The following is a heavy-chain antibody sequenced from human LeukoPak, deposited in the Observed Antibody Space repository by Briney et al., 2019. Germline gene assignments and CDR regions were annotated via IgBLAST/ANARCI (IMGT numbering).Heavy chain of an antibody. D-gene: IGHD3-10*01. Sequence: GGSLTLSCSASGFTFSRYAMHWVRQAPGKGLQYVPVISSNGGSTDYVDSVKGRSTISRDNSKSTLYLQMNSLRAEDTAVYYCEREGTASIDYWAQGSLVTVSS. CDR3: EREGTASIDY. CDR2: ISSNGGST. CDR1: GFTFSRYA. J-gene: IGHJ4*02. V-gene: IGHV3-64*04.